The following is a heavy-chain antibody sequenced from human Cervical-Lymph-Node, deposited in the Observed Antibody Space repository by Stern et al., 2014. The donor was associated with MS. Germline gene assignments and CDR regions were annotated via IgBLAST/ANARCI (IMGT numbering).Heavy chain of an antibody. V-gene: IGHV3-23*04. J-gene: IGHJ6*02. CDR1: GFTFNKYA. D-gene: IGHD3-22*01. CDR3: AKQYFDSSGYSYYYGMDV. Sequence: EVQLVESGGDLVQPGGSLRLSCAASGFTFNKYAMNWVRQAPGQGLELVSTFSGSGGGIYCADSATGRLTISRDNSENTLYLQMHSLRAEDTAIYYCAKQYFDSSGYSYYYGMDVWGQGTTVTVSS. CDR2: FSGSGGGI.